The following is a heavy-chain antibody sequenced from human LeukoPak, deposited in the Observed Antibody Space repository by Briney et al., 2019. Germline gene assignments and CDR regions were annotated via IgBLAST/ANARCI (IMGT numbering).Heavy chain of an antibody. CDR2: ISYDGSNK. D-gene: IGHD6-19*01. J-gene: IGHJ4*02. V-gene: IGHV3-30*04. CDR1: GFTFRSYA. CDR3: ARGVRIAVAGNIDY. Sequence: GGSLRLSCAASGFTFRSYAMHWVRQAPGKGLEWEAAISYDGSNKKYADSVKGRFTISRDNFKNTLYLQMNSLRAEDTAVYYCARGVRIAVAGNIDYWGQGTLVTVSS.